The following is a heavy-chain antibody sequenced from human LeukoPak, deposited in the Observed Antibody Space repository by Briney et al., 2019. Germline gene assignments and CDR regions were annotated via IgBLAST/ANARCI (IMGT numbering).Heavy chain of an antibody. J-gene: IGHJ4*02. CDR1: GYTFTTYD. V-gene: IGHV1-8*01. D-gene: IGHD3-9*01. CDR2: VNHSSGVT. Sequence: ASGKVSCKAFGYTFTTYDINWGREATGQGLEWRGWVNHSSGVTRYAQKFQGRVTMTRNTSISTAYMELSSVRSEDTAVYYCAKNYDFLTGYASWGQGTLVTVSS. CDR3: AKNYDFLTGYAS.